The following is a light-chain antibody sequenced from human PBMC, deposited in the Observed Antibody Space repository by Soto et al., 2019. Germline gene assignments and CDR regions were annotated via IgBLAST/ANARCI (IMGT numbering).Light chain of an antibody. J-gene: IGKJ5*01. CDR2: AAS. CDR1: QGISSY. CDR3: QQLNSYAPIT. V-gene: IGKV1-9*01. Sequence: DIQLTQSPSFLSASVRDRVTITCRASQGISSYLAWYQQKPGKAPKLLIYAASTLQSGVPSGFSGSGSGTENPLTISSLQPEDFVTYYCQQLNSYAPITFGQGTRLEIK.